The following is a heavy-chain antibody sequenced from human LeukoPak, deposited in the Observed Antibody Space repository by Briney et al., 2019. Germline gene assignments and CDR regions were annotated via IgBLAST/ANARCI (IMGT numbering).Heavy chain of an antibody. J-gene: IGHJ4*02. V-gene: IGHV3-7*01. CDR3: ARDSPHSSSFAYDY. D-gene: IGHD6-13*01. CDR1: GFTFSSYW. CDR2: IKLDGSEK. Sequence: GGSLRLSCAASGFTFSSYWMSWVRQAPGKGLEWVANIKLDGSEKYYVDSVKGRFTISGDNAKNSLYLQMWSLRAEDTAMYYCARDSPHSSSFAYDYWGQGTLVTVSS.